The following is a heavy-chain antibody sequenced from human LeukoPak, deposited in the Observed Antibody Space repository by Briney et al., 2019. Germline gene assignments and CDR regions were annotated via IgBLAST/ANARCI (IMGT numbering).Heavy chain of an antibody. D-gene: IGHD2-2*01. CDR1: GFTFSSYW. CDR2: IKQDGSEK. J-gene: IGHJ5*02. Sequence: GGSLRLSCAASGFTFSSYWMSWVRQAPGKGLEWVANIKQDGSEKYYVDSVKGRFTISRDNAKNSLYLQMNSLRAEDTAVYYCARVMVVVVPAAINNWFDPWGQGTLVTVSS. CDR3: ARVMVVVVPAAINNWFDP. V-gene: IGHV3-7*04.